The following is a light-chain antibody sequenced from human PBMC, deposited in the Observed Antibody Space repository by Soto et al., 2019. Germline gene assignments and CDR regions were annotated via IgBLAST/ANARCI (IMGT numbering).Light chain of an antibody. CDR2: AVS. V-gene: IGLV2-8*01. Sequence: QSALTQPPSASGSPGQSVTISCTGTSSDVGGYKYVSWYQQYPGKAPKLMIYAVSERPSGVPDRFSGSKSGNTASLTVSGLQAADEADYYCSSYAGSNNYVFGTGTKLTVL. CDR3: SSYAGSNNYV. CDR1: SSDVGGYKY. J-gene: IGLJ1*01.